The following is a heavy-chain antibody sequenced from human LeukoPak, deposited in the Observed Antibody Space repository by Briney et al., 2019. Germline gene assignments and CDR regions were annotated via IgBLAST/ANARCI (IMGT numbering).Heavy chain of an antibody. V-gene: IGHV3-23*01. CDR2: ISGSGGST. J-gene: IGHJ4*02. Sequence: PGGSLRLSCAASGLTFSSFAMNWVRQAPGKGLEWVSTISGSGGSTYYADSVKGRFTISRDNSKSTLYLQMNSLRADDTAVYYCAKAQFDWSTSLDYWGQGTLVTVSS. CDR3: AKAQFDWSTSLDY. CDR1: GLTFSSFA. D-gene: IGHD3-9*01.